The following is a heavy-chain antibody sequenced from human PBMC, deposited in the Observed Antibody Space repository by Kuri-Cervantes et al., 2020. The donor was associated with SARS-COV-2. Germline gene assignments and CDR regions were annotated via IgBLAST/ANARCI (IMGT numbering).Heavy chain of an antibody. CDR1: GGTFSSYA. J-gene: IGHJ4*02. CDR2: IIPILGIA. D-gene: IGHD3-22*01. V-gene: IGHV1-69*04. CDR3: ARDYYDSSGLLPVDY. Sequence: SVKVSCMASGGTFSSYAISWVRQAPGQGLEWMGRIIPILGIANYAQKFQGRVTITADKSTSTAYMELSSLRSEDTAVYYCARDYYDSSGLLPVDYWGQGTLVTVSS.